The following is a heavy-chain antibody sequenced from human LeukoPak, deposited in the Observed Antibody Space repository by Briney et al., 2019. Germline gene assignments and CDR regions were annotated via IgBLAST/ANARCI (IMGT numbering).Heavy chain of an antibody. CDR1: GGSFSGYY. CDR2: INHSGST. J-gene: IGHJ3*02. Sequence: PSETLSLTCAVYGGSFSGYYWSWIRQPPGKGLEWIGEINHSGSTNYNPSLKSRVTISVDTSKNQFSLKLSSVTAADTAVYYCARDAWYYDSSGYYGDAFDIWGQGTMVTVSS. V-gene: IGHV4-34*01. CDR3: ARDAWYYDSSGYYGDAFDI. D-gene: IGHD3-22*01.